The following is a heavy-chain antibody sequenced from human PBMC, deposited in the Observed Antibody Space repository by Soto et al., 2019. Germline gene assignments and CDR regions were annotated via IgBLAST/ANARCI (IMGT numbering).Heavy chain of an antibody. V-gene: IGHV3-30*18. D-gene: IGHD6-19*01. CDR2: IAYDGSNK. J-gene: IGHJ4*02. CDR3: AKATTNGGWFNPFDS. CDR1: GFTFSTYG. Sequence: GGSLRLSCAASGFTFSTYGMHWVRQSPGKGLEWLAVIAYDGSNKYYADSVKGRFTISRDSSQNTVYLQVNSLGGEDTAVYYCAKATTNGGWFNPFDSWGQGALVTVSS.